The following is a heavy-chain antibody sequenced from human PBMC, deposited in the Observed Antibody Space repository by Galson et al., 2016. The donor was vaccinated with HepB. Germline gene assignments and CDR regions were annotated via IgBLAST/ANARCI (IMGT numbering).Heavy chain of an antibody. V-gene: IGHV1-58*01. J-gene: IGHJ3*02. CDR3: AADWYCSGGSCYSGDTFDI. D-gene: IGHD2-15*01. CDR2: IVVGSGNT. CDR1: GFTFATSS. Sequence: SVKVSCKASGFTFATSSVQWVRQARGQRFEWIGWIVVGSGNTNYAQKFQERVTISRDMSTSTAYMELSSLRSEDTAVFYCAADWYCSGGSCYSGDTFDIWGQGTMVTVSS.